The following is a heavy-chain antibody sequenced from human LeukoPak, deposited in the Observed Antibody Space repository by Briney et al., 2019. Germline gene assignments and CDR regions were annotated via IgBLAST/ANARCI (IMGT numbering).Heavy chain of an antibody. Sequence: SETLSLTCTASGGSISSGSYYWSWIRQPAGKGLEWIGRIYTSGSTNYNPSLKSRVTISVDTSKNLFSLKLSSVTAADTAVYYCARASAAPLCSGGSCYSAFDIWGQGTMVTVSS. V-gene: IGHV4-61*02. D-gene: IGHD2-15*01. CDR2: IYTSGST. CDR1: GGSISSGSYY. CDR3: ARASAAPLCSGGSCYSAFDI. J-gene: IGHJ3*02.